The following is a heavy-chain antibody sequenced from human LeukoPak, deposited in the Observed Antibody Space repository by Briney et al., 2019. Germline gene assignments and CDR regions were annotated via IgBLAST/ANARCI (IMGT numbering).Heavy chain of an antibody. CDR2: IYYSGST. CDR3: ARHRRNSNYLTTVTTIDY. D-gene: IGHD4-11*01. Sequence: SETLSLTCTVSGDSISSSSYYWGWIRQPPGKGLAWIGSIYYSGSTYYNPSLKSRVTISVDTSKNQFSLKLTSVTAADTAFYYCARHRRNSNYLTTVTTIDYWGQGALVTVSS. J-gene: IGHJ4*02. V-gene: IGHV4-39*01. CDR1: GDSISSSSYY.